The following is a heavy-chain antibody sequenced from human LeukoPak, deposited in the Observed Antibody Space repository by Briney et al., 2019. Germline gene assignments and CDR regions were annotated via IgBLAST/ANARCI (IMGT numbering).Heavy chain of an antibody. Sequence: GGSLRLSCAVSGLTFNNYAMSWVRQAPGKGLEWVSGISGRGASKYYADSVKGRFTISRDNSKNTLYLQMNSLRAEDTAVYYCAKHTAFGGWSDAFDIWGQGTMVTVSS. D-gene: IGHD6-19*01. CDR3: AKHTAFGGWSDAFDI. CDR2: ISGRGASK. J-gene: IGHJ3*02. V-gene: IGHV3-23*01. CDR1: GLTFNNYA.